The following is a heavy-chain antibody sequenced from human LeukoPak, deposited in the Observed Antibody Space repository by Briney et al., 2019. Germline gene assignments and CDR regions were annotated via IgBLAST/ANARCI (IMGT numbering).Heavy chain of an antibody. D-gene: IGHD3-22*01. J-gene: IGHJ3*02. V-gene: IGHV4-34*12. CDR3: AKSNGYGLIDI. Sequence: PSETLSLTCAVYGGSFSGYYWSWIRQPPGKALEWIGNIFYSGSTYYSPSLKSRVTISLDTSRNQFSLKLNSVTAADTAVYYCAKSNGYGLIDIWGQGTMVTVSS. CDR1: GGSFSGYY. CDR2: IFYSGST.